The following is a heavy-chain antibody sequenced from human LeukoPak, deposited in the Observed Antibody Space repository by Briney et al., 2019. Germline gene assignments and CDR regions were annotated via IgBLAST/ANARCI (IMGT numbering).Heavy chain of an antibody. D-gene: IGHD3-10*01. CDR2: ISSSSSYI. V-gene: IGHV3-21*01. CDR3: AKDRGSYYGSGSYYDY. Sequence: PGGSLRLSCAASGFTFSSYSMNWVRQAPGKGLEWVSSISSSSSYIYYADSVKGRFTISRDNAKNSLYLQMNSLRAEDTAVYYCAKDRGSYYGSGSYYDYWGQGTLVTVSS. CDR1: GFTFSSYS. J-gene: IGHJ4*02.